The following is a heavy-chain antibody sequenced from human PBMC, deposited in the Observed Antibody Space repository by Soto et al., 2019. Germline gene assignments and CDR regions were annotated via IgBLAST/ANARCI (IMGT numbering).Heavy chain of an antibody. V-gene: IGHV3-23*01. CDR2: ISGSGGST. Sequence: VGSLRLSCAASGFTFSSYAMSWVRQAPGKGLEWVSAISGSGGSTYYADSVKGRFTISRDNSKNTLYLQMNSLRAEDTAVYYCAKGGRWLQFSAVLFDYWGQGTLVTVSS. J-gene: IGHJ4*02. CDR1: GFTFSSYA. D-gene: IGHD5-12*01. CDR3: AKGGRWLQFSAVLFDY.